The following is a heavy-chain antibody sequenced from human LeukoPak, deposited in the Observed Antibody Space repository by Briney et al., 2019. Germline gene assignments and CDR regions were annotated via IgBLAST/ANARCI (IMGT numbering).Heavy chain of an antibody. J-gene: IGHJ4*02. CDR1: GFTFSPYA. Sequence: PGGSLRLSCAASGFTFSPYAMSWVRQTPGKRLEWVSAISGSGHNTYYADSVKGRFTISRDNSKNTLYLQMNSLRADDTAIYYCAKGPLTEVAGTTWDDWGQGTLVTVSS. CDR2: ISGSGHNT. D-gene: IGHD6-19*01. CDR3: AKGPLTEVAGTTWDD. V-gene: IGHV3-23*01.